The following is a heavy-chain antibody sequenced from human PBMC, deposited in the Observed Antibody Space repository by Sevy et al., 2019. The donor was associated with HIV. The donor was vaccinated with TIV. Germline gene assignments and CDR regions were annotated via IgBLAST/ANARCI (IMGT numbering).Heavy chain of an antibody. J-gene: IGHJ6*02. Sequence: ASVKVSCKASGYTXTSYGISWVRQAPGQGLEWMGWISAYNGNTNYAQKLQGRVTMTTDTSTSTAYMELRSLRSDDTAVYYCARSGRDTAMDLLMDVWGQGTTVTVSS. D-gene: IGHD5-18*01. CDR1: GYTXTSYG. V-gene: IGHV1-18*01. CDR2: ISAYNGNT. CDR3: ARSGRDTAMDLLMDV.